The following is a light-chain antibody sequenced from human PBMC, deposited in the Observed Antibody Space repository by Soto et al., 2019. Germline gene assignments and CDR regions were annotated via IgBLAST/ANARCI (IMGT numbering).Light chain of an antibody. CDR2: ATS. CDR3: PQHGDWPLT. J-gene: IGKJ4*01. V-gene: IGKV3-15*01. Sequence: EIVVTQSPATLSVSPGERATLSCRASQSVGNNFAWYQQKPGQSPRLLIFATSTRATGVPARFSCSGSGTECTLTISSLKSEDFAVYYCPQHGDWPLTSGGGAKVEIE. CDR1: QSVGNN.